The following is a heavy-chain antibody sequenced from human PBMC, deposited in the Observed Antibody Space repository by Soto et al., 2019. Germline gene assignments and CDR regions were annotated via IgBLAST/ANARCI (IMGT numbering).Heavy chain of an antibody. V-gene: IGHV3-23*01. CDR3: AKGWGDY. J-gene: IGHJ4*02. CDR1: GFTFSSYT. D-gene: IGHD7-27*01. CDR2: IRRSGGST. Sequence: EVQLLESGGGLVQPGGSLRLSCAASGFTFSSYTMSWVRQGPGKGLEWVQGIRRSGGSTVYAEPVKGPFTISRDNFKNTLHLKTNSLRGEDPAVYYCAKGWGDYWGQGTGVTVSS.